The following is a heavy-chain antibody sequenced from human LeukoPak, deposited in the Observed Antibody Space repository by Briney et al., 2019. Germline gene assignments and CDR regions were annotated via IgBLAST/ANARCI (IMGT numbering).Heavy chain of an antibody. CDR2: IYYSGST. Sequence: SETLSLTCTVSGGSISSSSYYWGWIRQPPGKGLEWIGSIYYSGSTNYNPSLKSRVTISVDTSKNQFSLKLSSVTAADTAVYYCARIGYCSSTSCYIGDGMDVWGQGTTVTVSS. CDR1: GGSISSSSYY. J-gene: IGHJ6*02. D-gene: IGHD2-2*02. V-gene: IGHV4-39*07. CDR3: ARIGYCSSTSCYIGDGMDV.